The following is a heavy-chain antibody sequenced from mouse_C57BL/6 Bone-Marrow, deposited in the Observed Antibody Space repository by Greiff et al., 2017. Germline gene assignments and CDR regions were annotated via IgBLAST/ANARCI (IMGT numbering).Heavy chain of an antibody. CDR2: INPNNGGT. CDR1: GYTFTDYY. Sequence: EVQLQQSGPELVKPGASVKISCKASGYTFTDYYMNWVKQSHGKSLEWIGDINPNNGGTSYNQKFKGKATLTVDKSSSTAYMELRSLTSEDSAVYYCARVSAGYVGFAYWGQGTLVTVSA. D-gene: IGHD3-2*02. CDR3: ARVSAGYVGFAY. V-gene: IGHV1-26*01. J-gene: IGHJ3*01.